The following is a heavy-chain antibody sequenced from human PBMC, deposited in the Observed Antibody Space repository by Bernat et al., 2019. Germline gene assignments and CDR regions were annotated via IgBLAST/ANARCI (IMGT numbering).Heavy chain of an antibody. CDR2: IKRDGSEQ. CDR1: GFTFSNYW. D-gene: IGHD2-2*01. V-gene: IGHV3-7*03. J-gene: IGHJ5*02. CDR3: ARGFCTRTSCMPNWFDP. Sequence: EVQLVESGGGLVQPGGSLSLSCAASGFTFSNYWMTWVRQAPGKGLEWVANIKRDGSEQYYVDSVKGRFTISRDNGNNSLYLQMNSLRVEDTAVYYCARGFCTRTSCMPNWFDPWGQGTLVTVST.